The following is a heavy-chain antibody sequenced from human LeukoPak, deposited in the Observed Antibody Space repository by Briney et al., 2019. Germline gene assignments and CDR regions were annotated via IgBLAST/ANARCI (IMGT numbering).Heavy chain of an antibody. J-gene: IGHJ4*02. V-gene: IGHV3-30*02. CDR1: GFNFRNSD. Sequence: HSGGSLRLSCAASGFNFRNSDMHWVRQVPGKGLEWVALLRDDGFNKYYADSVKDRFTISRDTSKNTLFLEMNRLTIEDRAIYYCAKSRRQYDFWSGFDYWGRGTLVTVSS. CDR2: LRDDGFNK. CDR3: AKSRRQYDFWSGFDY. D-gene: IGHD3-3*01.